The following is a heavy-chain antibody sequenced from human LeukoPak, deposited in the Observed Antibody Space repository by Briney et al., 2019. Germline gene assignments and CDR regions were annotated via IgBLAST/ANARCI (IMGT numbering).Heavy chain of an antibody. Sequence: PGGSLRLSCAASGFTFSSYAMTWVRQAPGKGLEWVAAISESGGSTYYADSVKGRFTISRDNAKNSLYLQMNSLRAEDAAVYYCARTSGESTAALRAPFDYWGQGTLATVSS. V-gene: IGHV3-23*01. CDR3: ARTSGESTAALRAPFDY. D-gene: IGHD6-6*01. CDR2: ISESGGST. J-gene: IGHJ4*02. CDR1: GFTFSSYA.